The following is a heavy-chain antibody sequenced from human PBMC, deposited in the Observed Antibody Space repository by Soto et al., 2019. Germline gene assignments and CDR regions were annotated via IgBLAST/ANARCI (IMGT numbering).Heavy chain of an antibody. D-gene: IGHD4-4*01. CDR3: ATPRDYNKYLGAFGV. CDR1: GASVTSNTYY. J-gene: IGHJ3*01. CDR2: IHHDGKT. V-gene: IGHV4-39*01. Sequence: SETLSLTCTVSGASVTSNTYYWAWIRQPPGKGLEWVGSIHHDGKTYYHPSLKSRVTISIDTSTNQFSLRLSSMTAADTALFYCATPRDYNKYLGAFGVRGQGTMVTVSS.